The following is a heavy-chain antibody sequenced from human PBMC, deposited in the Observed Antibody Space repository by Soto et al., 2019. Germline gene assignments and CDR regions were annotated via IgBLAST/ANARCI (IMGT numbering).Heavy chain of an antibody. CDR3: GAYCSRTYCYDCFDP. CDR2: IYKSATT. J-gene: IGHJ5*02. CDR1: GDSISNLDYF. D-gene: IGHD2-2*01. Sequence: SETLSLTCSVSGDSISNLDYFWAWIRQPPGQALEYIGYIYKSATTYYNPSFESRVAISVDTSKSQFSLNVTSVTAADTAVYYCGAYCSRTYCYDCFDPWGQGTLVTVSS. V-gene: IGHV4-30-4*01.